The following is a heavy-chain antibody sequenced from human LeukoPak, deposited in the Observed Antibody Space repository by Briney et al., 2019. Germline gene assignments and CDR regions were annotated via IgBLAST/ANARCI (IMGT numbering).Heavy chain of an antibody. CDR3: AKNGGSSDLGY. CDR2: VYHYGAT. V-gene: IGHV4-4*02. J-gene: IGHJ4*02. D-gene: IGHD4-23*01. CDR1: GDSISSTGC. Sequence: PSGTLSLTCAVSGDSISSTGCWTWVRQPPGKGLEWIGEVYHYGATNYNPSLKSRVITSVDKSKNQFSLQLKSVTAADTAVYYCAKNGGSSDLGYWGQGILVTVSS.